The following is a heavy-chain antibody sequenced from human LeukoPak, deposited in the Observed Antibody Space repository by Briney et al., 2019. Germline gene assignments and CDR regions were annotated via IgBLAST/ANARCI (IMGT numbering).Heavy chain of an antibody. CDR2: INPSSGGT. J-gene: IGHJ4*02. D-gene: IGHD1-14*01. V-gene: IGHV1-46*01. CDR3: ATLSGFSSGIGNPFDS. Sequence: ASVKVSCKASGYTFTRYYMHWVRQAPGQGLEWLGIINPSSGGTDYAKKFQGRLTVTRDTSTSTVYMELSSLRSEDTAVYYCATLSGFSSGIGNPFDSWGQGTLVTVSS. CDR1: GYTFTRYY.